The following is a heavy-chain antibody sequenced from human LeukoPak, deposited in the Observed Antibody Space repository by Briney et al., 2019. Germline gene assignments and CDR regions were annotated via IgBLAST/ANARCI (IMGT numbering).Heavy chain of an antibody. CDR3: AREYILTAYYGDY. V-gene: IGHV1-2*02. Sequence: GASVKVSCKASGYTFTGYYMHWVRQAPGQGLEWMGWINPKSGGANYAQKFQGRVTMTWDTSISTAYMELSRLRSDDKAEYYCAREYILTAYYGDYWGQGTLVTVSS. CDR1: GYTFTGYY. CDR2: INPKSGGA. D-gene: IGHD3-9*01. J-gene: IGHJ4*02.